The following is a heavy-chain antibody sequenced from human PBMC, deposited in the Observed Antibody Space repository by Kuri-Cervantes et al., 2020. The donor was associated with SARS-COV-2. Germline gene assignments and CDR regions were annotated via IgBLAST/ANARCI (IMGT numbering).Heavy chain of an antibody. J-gene: IGHJ3*02. V-gene: IGHV1-2*02. CDR3: ATVGSVGLDAFDI. CDR1: GYTFANYG. Sequence: ASVKVSCKASGYTFANYGLSWVRQAPGQGLEWMGWINLNTDGTHYAQNFQGRVTMTRDTSISTAYMELSSLRSEDTAVYYCATVGSVGLDAFDIWGQGTMVTVSS. CDR2: INLNTDGT. D-gene: IGHD4-23*01.